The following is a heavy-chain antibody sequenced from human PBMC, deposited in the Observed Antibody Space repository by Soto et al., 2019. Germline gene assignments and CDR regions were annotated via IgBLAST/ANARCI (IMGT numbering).Heavy chain of an antibody. CDR3: AKGGGAALIAPSGRDNWFDP. Sequence: HPGGSLRLSXAASGFAFDDYVMHWVRQPPGRGLEWVSGITWNGGTIRYVDSVKGRFTISRDNAENSLYLQMNSLRPEDTAVYYCAKGGGAALIAPSGRDNWFDPWGQGTQVTVSS. CDR1: GFAFDDYV. V-gene: IGHV3-9*01. J-gene: IGHJ5*02. D-gene: IGHD6-13*01. CDR2: ITWNGGTI.